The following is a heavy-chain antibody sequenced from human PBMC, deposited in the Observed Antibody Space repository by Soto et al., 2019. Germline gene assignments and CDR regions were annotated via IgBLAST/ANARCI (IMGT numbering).Heavy chain of an antibody. CDR1: GYTFTSYD. D-gene: IGHD6-13*01. CDR2: MNPNSGNT. Sequence: QVQLVQSGAEVKKPGASVKVSCKASGYTFTSYDINWVRQATGQGLEWMGWMNPNSGNTGYAQKFQGRVTMNRNTSISTAYMELSSLRSEDTAVYYCARRRPRGAAAGNWFDPWGQGTLVTVSS. CDR3: ARRRPRGAAAGNWFDP. J-gene: IGHJ5*02. V-gene: IGHV1-8*01.